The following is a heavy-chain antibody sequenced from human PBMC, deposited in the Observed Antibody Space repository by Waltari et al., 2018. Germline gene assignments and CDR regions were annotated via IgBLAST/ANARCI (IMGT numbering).Heavy chain of an antibody. CDR3: ARGRITMIVVDDAFDI. J-gene: IGHJ3*02. CDR2: INHSGST. CDR1: GGSFSGYY. Sequence: QVQLQQWGAGLLKPSETLSLTCAVYGGSFSGYYWSWIRQPPGKGLEWIGEINHSGSTNYNPARKSRVTMAVDTSKNQFSLKLSSVTAADTAVYYCARGRITMIVVDDAFDIWGQGTMVTVSS. V-gene: IGHV4-34*01. D-gene: IGHD3-22*01.